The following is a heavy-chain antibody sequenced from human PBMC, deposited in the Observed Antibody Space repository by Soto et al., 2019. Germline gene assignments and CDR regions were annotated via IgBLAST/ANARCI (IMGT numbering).Heavy chain of an antibody. CDR3: ARYSYSNHHYYYYYYMDV. J-gene: IGHJ6*03. CDR2: IKQDGSEK. V-gene: IGHV3-7*01. Sequence: GGSLRLSCAASGFTFSSYWMSWVRQAPGKGLEWVANIKQDGSEKYYVDSVKGRFTISRDNAKNSLYLQMNSLRAEDTAVYYCARYSYSNHHYYYYYYMDVWGKGTTVTVSS. CDR1: GFTFSSYW. D-gene: IGHD4-4*01.